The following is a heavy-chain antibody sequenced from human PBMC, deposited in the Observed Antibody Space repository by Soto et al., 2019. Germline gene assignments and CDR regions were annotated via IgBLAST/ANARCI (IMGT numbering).Heavy chain of an antibody. J-gene: IGHJ4*02. CDR3: AKALVGIVVVVAATSLDY. V-gene: IGHV3-30*18. D-gene: IGHD2-15*01. CDR2: ISYDGSNK. Sequence: PVGSLRLSCAASGFTFSSYGMHWVRQAPGKGLEWVAVISYDGSNKYYADSVKGRFTISRDNSKNTLYLQMNSLRAEDTAVYYCAKALVGIVVVVAATSLDYWGQGTLVTVSS. CDR1: GFTFSSYG.